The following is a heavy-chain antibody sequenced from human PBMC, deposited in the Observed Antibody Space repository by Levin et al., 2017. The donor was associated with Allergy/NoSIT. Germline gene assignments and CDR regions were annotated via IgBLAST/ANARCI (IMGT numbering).Heavy chain of an antibody. J-gene: IGHJ4*02. CDR3: ARALSGSYFDY. CDR2: TSYDGSNE. D-gene: IGHD3-10*01. V-gene: IGHV3-30-3*01. Sequence: LSLPCAASGFSFGDFPMTWVRQGQGKGLEWVTSTSYDGSNENYAGSVRGRFTISRDNSKNALYLQMNSLRVEDTAVYYCARALSGSYFDYWGQGTLVTVSS. CDR1: GFSFGDFP.